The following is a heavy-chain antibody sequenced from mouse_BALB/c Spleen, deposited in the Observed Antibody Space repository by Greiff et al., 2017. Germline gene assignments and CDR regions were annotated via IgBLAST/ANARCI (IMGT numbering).Heavy chain of an antibody. D-gene: IGHD2-14*01. Sequence: VQLQQSGPGLVKPSQSLSLTCTVTGYSITSDYAWNWIRQFPGNKLEWMGYISYSGSTSYNPSLKSRISITRDTSKNQFFLQLNSVTTEDTATYYCAGYYRYDLYYFDYWGQGTTLTVSS. CDR2: ISYSGST. CDR1: GYSITSDYA. J-gene: IGHJ2*01. CDR3: AGYYRYDLYYFDY. V-gene: IGHV3-2*02.